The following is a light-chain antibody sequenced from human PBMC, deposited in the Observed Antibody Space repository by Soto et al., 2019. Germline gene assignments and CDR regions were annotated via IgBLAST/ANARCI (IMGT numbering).Light chain of an antibody. CDR1: SSNIGSNY. V-gene: IGLV1-47*01. J-gene: IGLJ3*02. Sequence: QSVLTQPPSASGTPGQRVTISCSGSSSNIGSNYVSWHQQFPGTAPKLLIHRNNQRPSGVPDRFSGSKSGTSASLAISGLRSEDEADYYCAVWDDSLSGRVFGGGTKADRP. CDR3: AVWDDSLSGRV. CDR2: RNN.